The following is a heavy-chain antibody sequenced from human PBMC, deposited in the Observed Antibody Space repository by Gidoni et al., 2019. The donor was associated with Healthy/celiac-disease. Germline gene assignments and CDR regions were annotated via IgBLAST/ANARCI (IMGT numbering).Heavy chain of an antibody. J-gene: IGHJ4*02. CDR1: GFTFSSYA. CDR3: AKDRTIFTMIVVAFDY. V-gene: IGHV3-23*01. D-gene: IGHD3-22*01. CDR2: ISGSGGST. Sequence: EVQLLESGGGLVQPGGSLRLSCAASGFTFSSYAMSWVRQAPGKGLEWVSAISGSGGSTYYADSVKGRFTISRDNSKNTLYLQMNSLRAEDTAVYYCAKDRTIFTMIVVAFDYWGQGTLVTVSS.